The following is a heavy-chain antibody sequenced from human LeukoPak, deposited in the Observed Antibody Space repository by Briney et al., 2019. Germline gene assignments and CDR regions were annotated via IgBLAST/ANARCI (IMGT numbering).Heavy chain of an antibody. D-gene: IGHD3-10*01. CDR2: IYSGGST. CDR3: ARVELLWFGEGDY. V-gene: IGHV3-66*02. Sequence: GGSLRLSCAASGFTVSSNYMSWVRQAPGKGLEWVSVIYSGGSTYYADSVKGRFTISRDNSKNTLYLQMNSLRAEDTAVYYCARVELLWFGEGDYWGQGTLVTVSS. CDR1: GFTVSSNY. J-gene: IGHJ4*02.